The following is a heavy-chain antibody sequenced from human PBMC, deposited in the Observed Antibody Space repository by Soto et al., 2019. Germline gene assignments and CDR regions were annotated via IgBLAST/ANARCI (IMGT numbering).Heavy chain of an antibody. V-gene: IGHV3-30*18. CDR3: AKWGRLNY. CDR2: ISYDGSNK. CDR1: GFTFSSYG. J-gene: IGHJ4*02. Sequence: QVQLVESGGGVVQPGRSLRLSCAASGFTFSSYGMHWVRQAPGKGLEWVAVISYDGSNKYYADSVKGRFTISRDNSKNTLYLHMNSLRAEDTAVYYCAKWGRLNYRGQGTLVTVSS. D-gene: IGHD7-27*01.